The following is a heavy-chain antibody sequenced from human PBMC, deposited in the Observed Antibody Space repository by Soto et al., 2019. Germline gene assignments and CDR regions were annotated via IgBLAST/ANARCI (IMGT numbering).Heavy chain of an antibody. CDR2: IYYSGST. Sequence: PSETLSLTCTVSGGSISSSSYYWGWIRQPPGKGLEWIGSIYYSGSTYYNPSLKSRVTISVDTSKNQFSLKLSSVTAADTAVYYCGAGQWLGGYYYYGMDVWGQGTTVTVSS. CDR1: GGSISSSSYY. CDR3: GAGQWLGGYYYYGMDV. J-gene: IGHJ6*02. D-gene: IGHD6-19*01. V-gene: IGHV4-39*01.